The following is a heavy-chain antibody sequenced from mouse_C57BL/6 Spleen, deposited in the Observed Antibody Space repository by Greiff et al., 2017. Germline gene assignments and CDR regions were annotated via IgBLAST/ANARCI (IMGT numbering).Heavy chain of an antibody. D-gene: IGHD2-3*01. Sequence: EVQLQQSGAELVKPGASVKLSCTASGFNIKDYYMHWVKQRTEQGLEWIGRIDPEDGETTYAPKFPGKATITADTSSNTACLQLSILTSDDTAVYYCASDGYYGGLYAMDYGGQGTSVTVSS. J-gene: IGHJ4*01. CDR1: GFNIKDYY. CDR2: IDPEDGET. V-gene: IGHV14-2*01. CDR3: ASDGYYGGLYAMDY.